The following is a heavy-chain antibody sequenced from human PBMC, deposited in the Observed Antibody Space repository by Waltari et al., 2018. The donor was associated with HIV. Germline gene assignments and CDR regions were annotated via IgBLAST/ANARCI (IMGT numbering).Heavy chain of an antibody. V-gene: IGHV3-15*02. CDR3: AEYKSGRRVFDS. CDR1: GLNFNDAW. J-gene: IGHJ4*02. CDR2: IKSNTDGEAT. D-gene: IGHD3-3*01. Sequence: EVQLVESGGTLVRTGGSLRLSCAASGLNFNDAWMTWVRQAPGSGLEWIGRIKSNTDGEATDYLPPVKDRFIISRNDSEAMVYLQMTGLKADDTGVYYCAEYKSGRRVFDSWGQGTQVSVSS.